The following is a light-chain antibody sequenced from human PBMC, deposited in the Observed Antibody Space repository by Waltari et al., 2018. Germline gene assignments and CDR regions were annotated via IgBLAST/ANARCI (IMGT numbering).Light chain of an antibody. CDR1: RNLLYSPNNKNY. Sequence: DYVMTQSPDSVAVSLGERATINCKSSRNLLYSPNNKNYLAWFQQKAGQPPKLLIYWASSRESGVPDRFSGSGSGSDFTLTISSLQAGDVAVYYCQQYYANPRTFGQGTRVEIK. V-gene: IGKV4-1*01. CDR3: QQYYANPRT. CDR2: WAS. J-gene: IGKJ1*01.